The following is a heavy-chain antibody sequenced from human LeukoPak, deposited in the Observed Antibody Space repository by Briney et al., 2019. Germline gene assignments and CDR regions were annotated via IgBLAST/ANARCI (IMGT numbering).Heavy chain of an antibody. D-gene: IGHD3-9*01. J-gene: IGHJ4*02. CDR2: ITGGGSGI. V-gene: IGHV3-23*01. Sequence: PAASLTLSCAASGFTFSNYAMSWVRQAPGKGLEWVSAITGGGSGIYYADSMKSRFTISRDKSKNTLYLQINSLRAEDTAVYYCAKWGDYDVLTGYYVSDYWGQGTLVTVSS. CDR3: AKWGDYDVLTGYYVSDY. CDR1: GFTFSNYA.